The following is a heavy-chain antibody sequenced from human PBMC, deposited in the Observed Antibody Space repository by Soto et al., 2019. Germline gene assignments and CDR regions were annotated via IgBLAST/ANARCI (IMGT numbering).Heavy chain of an antibody. CDR3: ARGLHYDSISLDDY. CDR2: IIPILGIA. V-gene: IGHV1-69*02. Sequence: QVQLVQSGAEVKKPGSSVKVSCKASGGTFSSYIINWVRQAPGQGLEWMGRIIPILGIAKYAQKFQGRVTITPDKSTSTAYMELSSLRSEDTAVYYCARGLHYDSISLDDYWGQGTLVTVSS. J-gene: IGHJ4*02. D-gene: IGHD3-22*01. CDR1: GGTFSSYI.